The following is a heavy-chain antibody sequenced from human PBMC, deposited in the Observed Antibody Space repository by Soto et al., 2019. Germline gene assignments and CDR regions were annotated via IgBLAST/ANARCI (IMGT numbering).Heavy chain of an antibody. D-gene: IGHD2-2*01. CDR3: ARAPPVVPAAIGFLVY. J-gene: IGHJ4*02. CDR1: GGTFSSYA. CDR2: IIPIFGTA. V-gene: IGHV1-69*13. Sequence: SVKVSCKASGGTFSSYAISWVRQAPGQGLEWMGGIIPIFGTANYAQKFQGRVTITADESTSTAYMELSSLRSEDTAVYYCARAPPVVPAAIGFLVYWGQGTLVTVSS.